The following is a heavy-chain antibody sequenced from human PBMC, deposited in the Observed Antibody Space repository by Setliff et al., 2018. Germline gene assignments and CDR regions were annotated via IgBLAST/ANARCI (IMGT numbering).Heavy chain of an antibody. V-gene: IGHV4-4*07. J-gene: IGHJ6*02. D-gene: IGHD3-9*01. Sequence: SETLSLTCPVSGGSISSYYWSWIRQPAGKGLEWIGHIYIGGSANYNPSLKSRVTISVDTSKNQFSLKLSSVTAADTAVYYCARRRYFDRYYYYGMDVWGQGTTVTVSS. CDR2: IYIGGSA. CDR1: GGSISSYY. CDR3: ARRRYFDRYYYYGMDV.